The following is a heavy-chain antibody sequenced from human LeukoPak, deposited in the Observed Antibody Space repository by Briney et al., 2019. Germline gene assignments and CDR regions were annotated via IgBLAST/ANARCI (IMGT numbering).Heavy chain of an antibody. CDR2: IIPMLSIT. V-gene: IGHV1-69*02. CDR3: AKNYDFLTGYAS. CDR1: GVTLITHI. D-gene: IGHD3-9*01. Sequence: GSSVKVSCKASGVTLITHIISWVRQAPGQGLEWMGRIIPMLSITNYAQKFQGRVTMTRNTSISTAYMELSSLRSEDTAVYYCAKNYDFLTGYASWGQGTLVTVSS. J-gene: IGHJ4*02.